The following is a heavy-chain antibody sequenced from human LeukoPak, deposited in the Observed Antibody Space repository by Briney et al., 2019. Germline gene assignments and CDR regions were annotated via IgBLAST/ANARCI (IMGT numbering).Heavy chain of an antibody. CDR1: GGSISSYY. D-gene: IGHD3-10*01. CDR2: IYYSGST. J-gene: IGHJ5*02. Sequence: SVALSLTCTVSGGSISSYYWSWIRQPPGKGLEWIGYIYYSGSTYYNPSLKSRVTISVDTSKNQFSLKLNSVTAADTAVYYCARHYGPWGQGTLVTVSS. V-gene: IGHV4-59*08. CDR3: ARHYGP.